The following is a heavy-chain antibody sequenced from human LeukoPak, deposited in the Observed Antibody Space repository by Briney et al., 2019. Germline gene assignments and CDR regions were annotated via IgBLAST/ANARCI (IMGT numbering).Heavy chain of an antibody. J-gene: IGHJ4*02. V-gene: IGHV4-34*01. CDR1: GGSFSGYY. D-gene: IGHD6-19*01. Sequence: SETLSLTCAVYGGSFSGYYWSWIRQPPGKGLEWIGEINHSGSTNYNPSLKSRVTISVDTSKNQFSLKLSSVTAADTAVYYCARAPLGWYYFDYWGRGTLVTVSS. CDR2: INHSGST. CDR3: ARAPLGWYYFDY.